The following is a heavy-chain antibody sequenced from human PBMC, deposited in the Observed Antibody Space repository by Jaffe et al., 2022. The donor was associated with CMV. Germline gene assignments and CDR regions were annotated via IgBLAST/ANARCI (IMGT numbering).Heavy chain of an antibody. CDR2: INPSGGST. CDR1: GYTFTSYY. Sequence: QVQLVQSGAEVKKPGASVKVSCKASGYTFTSYYMHWVRQAPGQGLEWMGIINPSGGSTSYAQKFQGRVTMTRDTSTSTVYMELSSLRSEDTAVYYCARDWGGVGATHYYYYGMDVWGQGTTVTVSS. D-gene: IGHD1-26*01. V-gene: IGHV1-46*01. J-gene: IGHJ6*02. CDR3: ARDWGGVGATHYYYYGMDV.